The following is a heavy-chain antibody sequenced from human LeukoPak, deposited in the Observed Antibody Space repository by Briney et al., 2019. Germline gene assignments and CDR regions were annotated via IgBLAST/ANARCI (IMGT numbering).Heavy chain of an antibody. V-gene: IGHV3-30*03. Sequence: PGGSLRLSCAASGFTFSSYGMHWVRQAPGKGLEWVAVISYDGSNKYYADSVKGRFTISRDNSKNTLYLQMNSLRAEDTAVYYCARGHGDSGNDYWGQGTLVTVSS. CDR2: ISYDGSNK. J-gene: IGHJ4*02. CDR3: ARGHGDSGNDY. CDR1: GFTFSSYG. D-gene: IGHD6-19*01.